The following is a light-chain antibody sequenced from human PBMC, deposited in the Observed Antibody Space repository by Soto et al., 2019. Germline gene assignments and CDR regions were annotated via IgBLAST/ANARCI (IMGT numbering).Light chain of an antibody. Sequence: DIVLTQSPATLSLSPGERATLSCRASQSVSSYLAWYQQKPGQAPRLLIYDASNRATGIPARFSGSGSGTDFTLTISSLEPEDFAVYYCRQRSSWPRAFGQGTKV. CDR1: QSVSSY. V-gene: IGKV3-11*01. CDR2: DAS. CDR3: RQRSSWPRA. J-gene: IGKJ1*01.